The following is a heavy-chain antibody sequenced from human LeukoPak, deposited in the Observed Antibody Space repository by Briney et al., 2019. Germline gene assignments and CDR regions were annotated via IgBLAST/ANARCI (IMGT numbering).Heavy chain of an antibody. V-gene: IGHV3-66*01. CDR1: GFTVNRNY. CDR3: ARKSDSLLVREGDC. CDR2: IYSGGTT. J-gene: IGHJ4*02. D-gene: IGHD3-10*01. Sequence: GSLRLSCPASGFTVNRNYMIWVRQAPGKGLECVSVIYSGGTTWYADSVKGRFTISRDTNTLYLQMNSLRAEDTAVYYCARKSDSLLVREGDCWGQGTLVTVSS.